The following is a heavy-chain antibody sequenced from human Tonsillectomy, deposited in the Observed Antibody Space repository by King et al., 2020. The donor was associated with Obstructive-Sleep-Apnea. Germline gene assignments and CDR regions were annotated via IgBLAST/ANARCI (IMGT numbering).Heavy chain of an antibody. D-gene: IGHD3-16*01. Sequence: QLQESGPRLVKTSETLSLICSVSGASISTTTYQWGWIRQPPGKGLEWIGTIYYSGTTYYNPSLESRVSISVDTSKNQFSLTVTSVNAAATAVYYCAREPPRDMGDFWGFDPWGQGILVTVSS. CDR1: GASISTTTYQ. J-gene: IGHJ5*02. CDR3: AREPPRDMGDFWGFDP. CDR2: IYYSGTT. V-gene: IGHV4-39*07.